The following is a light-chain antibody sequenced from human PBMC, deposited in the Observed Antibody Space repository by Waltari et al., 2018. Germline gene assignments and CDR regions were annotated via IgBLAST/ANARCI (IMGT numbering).Light chain of an antibody. CDR1: SSDVGSYTF. CDR2: EGS. CDR3: CSYAGSSTYV. J-gene: IGLJ1*01. V-gene: IGLV2-23*01. Sequence: QSALNHPASVSGSPGKSITISCTVTSSDVGSYTFSSCYQQPPGKAPKLMIYEGSKRPSGVSNRFPGSKSGNTASLTISGLQAEDEADYYCCSYAGSSTYVFGTGTKVTVL.